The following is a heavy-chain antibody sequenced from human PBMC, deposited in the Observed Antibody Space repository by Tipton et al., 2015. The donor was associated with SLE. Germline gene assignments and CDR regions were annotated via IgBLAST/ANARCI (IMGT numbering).Heavy chain of an antibody. Sequence: GSLRLSCAASGFIFSTYEMNWVRQAPGKGLEWVSYISGSGGTTHYADSVRGRLTIARDNDENSLYLQMDSLRADDAALYYCARDCPLHDLWGQGTLVSVTT. CDR1: GFIFSTYE. D-gene: IGHD3-16*02. CDR3: ARDCPLHDL. V-gene: IGHV3-48*03. CDR2: ISGSGGTT. J-gene: IGHJ5*02.